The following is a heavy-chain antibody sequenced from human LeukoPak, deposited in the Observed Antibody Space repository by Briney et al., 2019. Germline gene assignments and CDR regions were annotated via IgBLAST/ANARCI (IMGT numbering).Heavy chain of an antibody. V-gene: IGHV4-59*12. J-gene: IGHJ4*02. D-gene: IGHD3-3*01. CDR3: ARVGQLRFLEWLSPTPYYFDY. CDR2: IYHSGST. CDR1: GGSISSYY. Sequence: PSETLSLTCTVSGGSISSYYWSWIRQPPGKGLEWIGYIYHSGSTYYNPSLKSRVTISVDRSKNQFSLKLSSVTAADTAVYYCARVGQLRFLEWLSPTPYYFDYWGQGTLVTVSS.